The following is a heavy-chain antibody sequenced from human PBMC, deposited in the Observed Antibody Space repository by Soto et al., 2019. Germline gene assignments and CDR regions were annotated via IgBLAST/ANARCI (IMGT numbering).Heavy chain of an antibody. Sequence: PGGSLRLSCTASGFTFSSHAMTWVRQAPGKGLEWVAVIWYDGSNKYYADSVKGRFTIYRDNSKNTLFLQMNSLRAEDTAIYYCARDDYGMDNWGQGTLVTVSS. J-gene: IGHJ4*02. CDR3: ARDDYGMDN. V-gene: IGHV3-33*08. D-gene: IGHD4-17*01. CDR1: GFTFSSHA. CDR2: IWYDGSNK.